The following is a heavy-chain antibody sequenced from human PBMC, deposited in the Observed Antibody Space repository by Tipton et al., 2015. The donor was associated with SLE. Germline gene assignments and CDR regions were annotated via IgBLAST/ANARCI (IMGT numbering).Heavy chain of an antibody. J-gene: IGHJ4*02. Sequence: TLSLTCTVSGGSISSSSYYWGWIRQPPGKGLEWIGSIYYSGSTYYNPSLKSRVTISVDTSKNQFSLKLSSVTAADTAVYYCASGTGPLDYWGQGTLVTVSS. CDR2: IYYSGST. CDR1: GGSISSSSYY. D-gene: IGHD7-27*01. V-gene: IGHV4-39*07. CDR3: ASGTGPLDY.